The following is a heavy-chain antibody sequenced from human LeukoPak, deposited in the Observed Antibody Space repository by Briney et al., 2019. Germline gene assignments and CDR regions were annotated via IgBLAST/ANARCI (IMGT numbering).Heavy chain of an antibody. CDR1: GGSISSYY. J-gene: IGHJ6*03. CDR2: IYTSGST. V-gene: IGHV4-4*07. D-gene: IGHD2-21*01. CDR3: ARSAPYSITSDYYYMDV. Sequence: SETLSLTCTVSGGSISSYYWSWIRQPAGKGLEWIGRIYTSGSTNYNPSLKSRVTISVDTSKNHFSLKLSSVTAADTAVYYCARSAPYSITSDYYYMDVWGKGTTVTVAS.